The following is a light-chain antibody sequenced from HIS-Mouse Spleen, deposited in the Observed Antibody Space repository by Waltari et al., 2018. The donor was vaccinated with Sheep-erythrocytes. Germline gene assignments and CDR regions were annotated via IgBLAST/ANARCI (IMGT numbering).Light chain of an antibody. J-gene: IGKJ4*01. V-gene: IGKV3D-7*01. CDR2: GAS. CDR1: QSVSSSY. CDR3: QQDYNPLT. Sequence: RVTLSCRASQSVSSSYLTWYQQKPGQAPRLLIYGASTRATSIPARFSGSGSGTDFTLTISSLQPEDFAVYYCQQDYNPLTFGGGTKVEIK.